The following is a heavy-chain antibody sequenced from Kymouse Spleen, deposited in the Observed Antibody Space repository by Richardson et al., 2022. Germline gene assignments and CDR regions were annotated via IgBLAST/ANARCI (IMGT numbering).Heavy chain of an antibody. CDR3: AREGYDFWSGYYFDYYYYYGMDV. J-gene: IGHJ6*02. V-gene: IGHV4-61*01. D-gene: IGHD3-3*01. CDR2: IYYSGST. Sequence: QVQLQESGPGLVKPSETLSLTCTVSGGSVSSGSYYWSWIRQPPGKGLEWIGYIYYSGSTNYNPSLKSRVTISVDTSKNQFSLKLSSVTAADTAVYYCAREGYDFWSGYYFDYYYYYGMDVWGQGTTVTVSS. CDR1: GGSVSSGSYY.